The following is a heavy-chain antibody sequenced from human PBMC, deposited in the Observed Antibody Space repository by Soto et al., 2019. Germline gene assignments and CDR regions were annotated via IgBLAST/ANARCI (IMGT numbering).Heavy chain of an antibody. J-gene: IGHJ3*02. CDR2: INPSGGST. CDR3: ARVKRSDCYSCWVAFDI. V-gene: IGHV1-46*01. Sequence: AASVKVSCKASGYTFTSYYMHWVRQAPGQGLEWMGIINPSGGSTSYAQKFQGRVTMTRDTSTSTVYMELSSLRSEDTAVYYCARVKRSDCYSCWVAFDIWGQGTMVTVSS. D-gene: IGHD2-21*02. CDR1: GYTFTSYY.